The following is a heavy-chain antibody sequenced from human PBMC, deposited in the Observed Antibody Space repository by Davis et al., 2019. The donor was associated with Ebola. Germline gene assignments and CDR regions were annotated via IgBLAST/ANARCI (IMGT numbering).Heavy chain of an antibody. CDR3: ARIVGSSGGSTYGYDY. CDR1: GYTFTSYA. J-gene: IGHJ4*02. D-gene: IGHD5-18*01. Sequence: ASVKVSCKASGYTFTSYAMHWVRQAPGQGLEWMGRINPNSGGTNYAQKFQGRVTMTRDTSISTAYMELSRLRSDDTAVYYCARIVGSSGGSTYGYDYWGQGTLVTVSS. CDR2: INPNSGGT. V-gene: IGHV1-2*06.